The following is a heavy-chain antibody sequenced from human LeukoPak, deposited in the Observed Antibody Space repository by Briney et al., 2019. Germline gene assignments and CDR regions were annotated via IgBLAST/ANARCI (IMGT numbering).Heavy chain of an antibody. V-gene: IGHV3-23*01. D-gene: IGHD6-13*01. CDR1: GFSFSSYG. Sequence: GGSLRLSCAASGFSFSSYGVSWVRQAPGKGLEWVSSISGSGGSTYYADSLKGRFSISRDNSKNTLYLQMNSLRPEDTAVYYCAKFHGYRSTWSPLDYWGQGTLVPVSS. CDR2: ISGSGGST. CDR3: AKFHGYRSTWSPLDY. J-gene: IGHJ4*02.